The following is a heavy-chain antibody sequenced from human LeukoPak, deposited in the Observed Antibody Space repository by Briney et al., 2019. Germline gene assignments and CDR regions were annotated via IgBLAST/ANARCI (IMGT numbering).Heavy chain of an antibody. CDR3: AMGSYLDHPNAFDI. CDR2: ISDSGGST. V-gene: IGHV3-23*01. CDR1: GITLSNYG. D-gene: IGHD1-26*01. Sequence: GGSLRLSCAVSGITLSNYGMSWVRQAPGKGLEWVAGISDSGGSTNYADSVKGRFTISGDNPKNTLYLQMNSLRAEDTAVYSCAMGSYLDHPNAFDIWGQGTMVTVSS. J-gene: IGHJ3*02.